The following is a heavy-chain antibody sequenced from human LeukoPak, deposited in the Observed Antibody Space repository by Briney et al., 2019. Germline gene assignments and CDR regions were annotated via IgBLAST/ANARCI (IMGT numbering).Heavy chain of an antibody. Sequence: SVKVSCKASGGTFSSYAISWVRQAPGQGLEWMGGVIPIFGTANYAQKFQGRVTITTDESTSTAYMELSSLRSEDTAVYYCARANVDIVATITVPYYMDVWGKGTTVTVSS. J-gene: IGHJ6*03. CDR1: GGTFSSYA. V-gene: IGHV1-69*05. CDR3: ARANVDIVATITVPYYMDV. CDR2: VIPIFGTA. D-gene: IGHD5-12*01.